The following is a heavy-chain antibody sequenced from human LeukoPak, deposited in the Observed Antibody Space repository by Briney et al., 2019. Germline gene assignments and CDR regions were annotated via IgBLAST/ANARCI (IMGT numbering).Heavy chain of an antibody. J-gene: IGHJ4*02. D-gene: IGHD3-10*01. CDR3: ARDSEITMVRGVIDY. Sequence: PGGSLRLSCAASGFTFSSYAMHWVRQAPGKGLEWVAVISYDGSNKYYADSVKGRFTISRDNSKITLYLQMNSLRAEDTAVYYCARDSEITMVRGVIDYWGQGTLVTVSS. CDR2: ISYDGSNK. V-gene: IGHV3-30*04. CDR1: GFTFSSYA.